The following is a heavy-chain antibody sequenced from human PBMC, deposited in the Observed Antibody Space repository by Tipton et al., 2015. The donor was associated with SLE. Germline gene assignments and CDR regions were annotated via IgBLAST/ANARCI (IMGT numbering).Heavy chain of an antibody. CDR1: GGSISTSTYY. D-gene: IGHD6-13*01. J-gene: IGHJ4*02. Sequence: TLSLTCTVSGGSISTSTYYWGWIRQPPGKGLEWIGYIYTSGSTNYNPSLKSRVTISVDTSKNQFSLKLSSVTAADTAVYYCARQWQQLPTLFDYWGQGTLVTVSS. CDR2: IYTSGST. CDR3: ARQWQQLPTLFDY. V-gene: IGHV4-61*05.